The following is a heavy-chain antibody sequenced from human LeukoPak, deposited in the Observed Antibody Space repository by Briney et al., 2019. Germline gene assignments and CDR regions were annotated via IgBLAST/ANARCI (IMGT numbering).Heavy chain of an antibody. CDR1: GFSFVDDS. D-gene: IGHD1-26*01. V-gene: IGHV3-49*04. J-gene: IGHJ4*02. CDR2: IRSITNGGTT. Sequence: GRSLRLSCRTSGFSFVDDSLSWVRQAPGKGLEWVVFIRSITNGGTTEYAASVKGRFIISRDDSKSIVYLQMNSLKTEDTAVYFCARDPVGTTPIDSWGQGTLVTVSS. CDR3: ARDPVGTTPIDS.